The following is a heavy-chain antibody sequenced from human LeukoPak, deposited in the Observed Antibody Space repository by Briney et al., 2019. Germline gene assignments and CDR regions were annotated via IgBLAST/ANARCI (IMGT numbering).Heavy chain of an antibody. CDR1: GFTFSSYD. CDR2: IGTAGDT. CDR3: ARAPRLYYYDSSGLDY. V-gene: IGHV3-13*01. D-gene: IGHD3-22*01. J-gene: IGHJ4*02. Sequence: GGSLRLSCAASGFTFSSYDMHWVRQATGKGLEWVSAIGTAGDTYYPGSVKGRFTISRENAKNSLYLQMNSLRAGDTAVYYCARAPRLYYYDSSGLDYWGQGTLVTVSS.